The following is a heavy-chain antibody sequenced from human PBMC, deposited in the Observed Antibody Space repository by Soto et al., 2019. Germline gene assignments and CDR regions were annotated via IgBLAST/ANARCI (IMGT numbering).Heavy chain of an antibody. Sequence: GESLKISCKASGSTFTNYWITWVRQMPGKGLEWMGRVNPSDSYTNYSPSFQGHVTISADKSINTAYLRWSSLKASDSAKYYCARNGGVRIEVSNFNGMDVWGQGTTVTVSS. CDR1: GSTFTNYW. D-gene: IGHD6-19*01. CDR3: ARNGGVRIEVSNFNGMDV. J-gene: IGHJ6*02. CDR2: VNPSDSYT. V-gene: IGHV5-10-1*01.